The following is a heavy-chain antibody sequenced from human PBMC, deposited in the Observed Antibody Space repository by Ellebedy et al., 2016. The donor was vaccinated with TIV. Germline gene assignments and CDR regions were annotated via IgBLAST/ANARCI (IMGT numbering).Heavy chain of an antibody. CDR2: INPSGGST. CDR3: ARAELYYYYGMDV. J-gene: IGHJ6*02. CDR1: GYTFTSYG. V-gene: IGHV1-46*01. Sequence: ASVKVSXXASGYTFTSYGISWVRQAPGQGLEWMGIINPSGGSTSYAQKFQGRVTMTRDTSTSTVYMELSSLRSEDTAVYYCARAELYYYYGMDVWGQGTTVTVSS. D-gene: IGHD3-10*01.